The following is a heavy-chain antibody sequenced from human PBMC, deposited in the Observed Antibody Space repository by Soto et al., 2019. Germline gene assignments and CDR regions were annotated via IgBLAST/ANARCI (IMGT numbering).Heavy chain of an antibody. D-gene: IGHD2-2*01. J-gene: IGHJ4*02. CDR2: ISYEGRNK. CDR3: AKYCTTVSCSYFDY. Sequence: PGGSLRLSCAASGFTFSSYGMHWVRQAPGKGLEWVAVISYEGRNKNYADYVKGRINISRDNSKNTLYLQMNSLRAEVTAVHYCAKYCTTVSCSYFDYWGQGALVTVSS. V-gene: IGHV3-30*18. CDR1: GFTFSSYG.